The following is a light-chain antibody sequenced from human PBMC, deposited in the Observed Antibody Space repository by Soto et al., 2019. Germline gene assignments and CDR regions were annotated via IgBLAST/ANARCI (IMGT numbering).Light chain of an antibody. CDR2: GAS. Sequence: EIVLTQSPATLSLSPGERATLSCRASQSVSSYLAWYQQQPGQAPRLLIYGASTRATGLPAGFSGSGSGTDFTLTISSLQSADFAVYYCQQYNTWPPITFGQGTRLEIK. V-gene: IGKV3-15*01. CDR3: QQYNTWPPIT. J-gene: IGKJ5*01. CDR1: QSVSSY.